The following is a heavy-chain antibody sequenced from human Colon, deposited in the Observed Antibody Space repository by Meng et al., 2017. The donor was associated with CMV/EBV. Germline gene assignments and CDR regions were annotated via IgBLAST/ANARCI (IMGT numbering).Heavy chain of an antibody. D-gene: IGHD5-24*01. CDR3: ARQMAPDY. J-gene: IGHJ4*02. CDR1: GFTFSSYA. Sequence: GEPLKISCAASGFTFSSYAMSWVRQAPGKGLEWVSAISGSGGSTYYADSVKGRFTISRDNSKNTLSLQMNSLKVEDTAVYFCARQMAPDYWGLGTLVTVSS. CDR2: ISGSGGST. V-gene: IGHV3-23*01.